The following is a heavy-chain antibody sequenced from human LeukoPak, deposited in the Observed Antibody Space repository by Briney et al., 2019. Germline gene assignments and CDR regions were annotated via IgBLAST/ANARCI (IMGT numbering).Heavy chain of an antibody. J-gene: IGHJ4*02. CDR1: GYTFTGYY. D-gene: IGHD5-24*01. CDR2: INLNSGGT. CDR3: ASGVEMATIIQHTGDY. V-gene: IGHV1-2*02. Sequence: GASVDVSCKASGYTFTGYYMHWVRQAPGQGLEWMGWINLNSGGTIYAQKFQGRGTITRYTSISTAYMELSRLRSDDTDVYYCASGVEMATIIQHTGDYWGQGTLVTVSS.